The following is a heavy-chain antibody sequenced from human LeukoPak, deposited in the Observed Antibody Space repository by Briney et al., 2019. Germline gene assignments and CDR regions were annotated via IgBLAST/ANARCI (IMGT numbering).Heavy chain of an antibody. CDR3: ARDAAAAQNFDY. V-gene: IGHV3-30*02. D-gene: IGHD6-13*01. Sequence: GGSLRLSCAASGFTFSTYGIHWARQAPGKGLEWVAFIRYDGSKTHYADSVKGRFTISRDNAKNSLYLQMSSLRAEDTAVYYCARDAAAAQNFDYWGQGTLVTVSS. J-gene: IGHJ4*02. CDR2: IRYDGSKT. CDR1: GFTFSTYG.